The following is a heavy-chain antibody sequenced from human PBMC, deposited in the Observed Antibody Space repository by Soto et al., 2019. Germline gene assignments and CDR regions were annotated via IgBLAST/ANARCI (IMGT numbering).Heavy chain of an antibody. CDR2: ISSSTI. J-gene: IGHJ4*02. V-gene: IGHV3-48*01. CDR3: ARVILGSTRNDPDY. D-gene: IGHD3-22*01. CDR1: GFTFSSYS. Sequence: GGSRRLSCAASGFTFSSYSMNWVRQAPGKGLEWVSYISSSTIYYADSVKGRFTISRDNAKNSLYLQMNSLRAEDTAVYYCARVILGSTRNDPDYWGQGTLVTVSS.